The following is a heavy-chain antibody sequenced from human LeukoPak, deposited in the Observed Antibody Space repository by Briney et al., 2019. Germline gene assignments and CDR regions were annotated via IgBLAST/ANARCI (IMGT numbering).Heavy chain of an antibody. CDR1: GFTFISYG. CDR2: IRYDGSNK. CDR3: AKDLGVVVPAALW. Sequence: GGSLRLSCAASGFTFISYGMHWVRQAPGKGLEWVAFIRYDGSNKYYADSVKGRFTISRDNSKNTLYLQMNSLRGEDTAVYYCAKDLGVVVPAALWWGQGTLVTVSS. J-gene: IGHJ4*02. V-gene: IGHV3-30*02. D-gene: IGHD2-2*01.